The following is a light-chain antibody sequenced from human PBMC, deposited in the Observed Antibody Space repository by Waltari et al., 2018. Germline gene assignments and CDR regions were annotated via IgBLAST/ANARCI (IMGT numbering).Light chain of an antibody. J-gene: IGLJ1*01. Sequence: QSALPQPPTASGSPGQPVTLSSNGPHSADGGSKFSSWYQRHPSRAPKLMIYEVNQRPSGVPDRFSGSKSGNTASLTVSGLQAEDEADYYCSSYAGSNNLVFGTGTKVTVL. CDR1: HSADGGSKF. V-gene: IGLV2-8*01. CDR3: SSYAGSNNLV. CDR2: EVN.